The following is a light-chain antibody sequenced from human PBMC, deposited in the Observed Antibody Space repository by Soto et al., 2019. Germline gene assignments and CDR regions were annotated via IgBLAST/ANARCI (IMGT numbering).Light chain of an antibody. V-gene: IGLV2-14*01. J-gene: IGLJ2*01. CDR2: DVS. Sequence: QSALTQPASVSGSPGQSITISGTGTSSDVGGYNYVSWYQQHPGKAPKLMIYDVSNRPSAVSHRFSGSKSGNTASLTISGLQAENAADCYCSSYTSSSTYVVFGGGTKLTVL. CDR3: SSYTSSSTYVV. CDR1: SSDVGGYNY.